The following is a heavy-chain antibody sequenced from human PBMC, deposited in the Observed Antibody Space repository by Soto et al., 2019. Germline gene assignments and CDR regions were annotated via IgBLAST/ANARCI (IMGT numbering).Heavy chain of an antibody. CDR1: GFTFSSYG. CDR2: IWYDGSNK. CDR3: ARGRSEPYYDILTGYYTNYYYGMDV. J-gene: IGHJ6*02. D-gene: IGHD3-9*01. Sequence: QVQLVESGGGVVQPGRSLRLSCAASGFTFSSYGMHWVRQAPGKGLEWVAVIWYDGSNKYYADSVKGRFTISRDNSKNTLELKICGMXAEDTAVYYCARGRSEPYYDILTGYYTNYYYGMDVWGQGTTVTVSS. V-gene: IGHV3-33*01.